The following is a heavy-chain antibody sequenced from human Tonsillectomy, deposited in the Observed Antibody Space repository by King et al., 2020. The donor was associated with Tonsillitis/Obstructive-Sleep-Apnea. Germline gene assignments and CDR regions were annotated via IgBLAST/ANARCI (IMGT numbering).Heavy chain of an antibody. Sequence: VQLVESGGGVVQPGGSLRLSCAASGFTFSNYWMHWVRQAPGKGLVWVSRINSDGSSTNYADSVQGRFTVSRDNAKNTLYLQMNSLRAEDTAVYYCARDSRGLGLDYWGQGTLVTVSS. J-gene: IGHJ4*02. CDR3: ARDSRGLGLDY. CDR1: GFTFSNYW. CDR2: INSDGSST. V-gene: IGHV3-74*01. D-gene: IGHD5-12*01.